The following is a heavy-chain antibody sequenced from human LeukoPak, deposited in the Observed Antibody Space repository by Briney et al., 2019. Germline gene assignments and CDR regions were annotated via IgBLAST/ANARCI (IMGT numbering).Heavy chain of an antibody. J-gene: IGHJ4*02. CDR2: ISSSISYI. V-gene: IGHV3-21*01. Sequence: SSISSSISYISYADSVKAPFTISRDNAKNSLYLQMNSLRAEDTAVYYCARGSRDGYNYPYYWGQGTLVTVSS. D-gene: IGHD5-24*01. CDR3: ARGSRDGYNYPYY.